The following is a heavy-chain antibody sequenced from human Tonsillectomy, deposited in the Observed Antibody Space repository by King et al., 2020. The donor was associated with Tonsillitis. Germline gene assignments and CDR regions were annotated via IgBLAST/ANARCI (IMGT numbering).Heavy chain of an antibody. D-gene: IGHD1-26*01. Sequence: VQLVESGGGVVQPGRSLRLSCAASGFTFSSYAMHWVRQAPGKGLEWVAVISYDGSNKYYADSVKGRFTISRDNSKNTLYLQMNSLRAEDTAVYYCARSGECELLDYFSYGMDVCGHGTTVTVSS. V-gene: IGHV3-30*04. CDR2: ISYDGSNK. J-gene: IGHJ6*02. CDR1: GFTFSSYA. CDR3: ARSGECELLDYFSYGMDV.